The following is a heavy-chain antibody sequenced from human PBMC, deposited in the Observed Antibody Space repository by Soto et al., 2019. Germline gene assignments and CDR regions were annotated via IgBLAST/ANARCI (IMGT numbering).Heavy chain of an antibody. Sequence: ASVKVSCKASGGTFNTYSISWVRQAPGQGLEWMGRIIPLLDITNYAQNFQGRITITADKSTGTAYMELSSLRSEDTAVYYCARNKYCETSTCWSYNWFDPWGQGTLVTVSS. J-gene: IGHJ5*02. CDR2: IIPLLDIT. D-gene: IGHD2-21*01. V-gene: IGHV1-69*02. CDR1: GGTFNTYS. CDR3: ARNKYCETSTCWSYNWFDP.